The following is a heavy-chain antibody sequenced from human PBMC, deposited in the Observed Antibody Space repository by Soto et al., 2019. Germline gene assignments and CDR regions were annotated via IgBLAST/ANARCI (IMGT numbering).Heavy chain of an antibody. V-gene: IGHV3-30*18. CDR3: VKERYAQLWLEDYGMDV. CDR1: GFTFSSYG. CDR2: ISYDGTDK. D-gene: IGHD5-18*01. J-gene: IGHJ6*02. Sequence: GESLRLSCAASGFTFSSYGIHWVRQAPGKGLEWVALISYDGTDKYYADSVKGRFTISRDNSKNTLYLQMSSLGPEDTAVYYCVKERYAQLWLEDYGMDVWGQGTTVTVSS.